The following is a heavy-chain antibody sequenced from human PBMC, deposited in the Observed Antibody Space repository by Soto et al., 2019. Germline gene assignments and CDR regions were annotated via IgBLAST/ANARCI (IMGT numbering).Heavy chain of an antibody. J-gene: IGHJ3*02. CDR1: GFTSWDYD. D-gene: IGHD2-2*02. CDR2: ISRSGNTM. CDR3: VREGRSSTSCNTGCAFDI. V-gene: IGHV3-11*01. Sequence: PXGSLGLSCAASGFTSWDYDMSWIRQAPGKGLEWVSYISRSGNTMYYGDYVKGRFTISRDNAENSVFLQMISLRAEDTAVYYCVREGRSSTSCNTGCAFDIWGQGTMVT.